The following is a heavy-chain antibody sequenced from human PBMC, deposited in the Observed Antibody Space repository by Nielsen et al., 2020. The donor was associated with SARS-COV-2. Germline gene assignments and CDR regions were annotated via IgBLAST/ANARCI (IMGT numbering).Heavy chain of an antibody. D-gene: IGHD6-19*01. V-gene: IGHV1-46*01. J-gene: IGHJ4*02. CDR1: GYTFTSYY. CDR3: ARDHKVAVAGMRGFGCRY. Sequence: ASVNVSCKASGYTFTSYYMHWVRQAPGQGLEWMGIINPSGGSTSYAQKFQGRVTMTRDTSTSTVYMELSSLRSEDTAVYYCARDHKVAVAGMRGFGCRYWGQGTLVTVSS. CDR2: INPSGGST.